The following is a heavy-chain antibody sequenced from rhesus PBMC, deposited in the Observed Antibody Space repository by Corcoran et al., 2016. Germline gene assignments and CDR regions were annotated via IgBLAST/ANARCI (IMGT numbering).Heavy chain of an antibody. Sequence: EVQLVQSGAEVKKPGASVKISCKDSGYPFPDYYLHLVRQVPGKGLEWMIRVYPENGETIHAQKFQDRVTITADTATYTAYMELSSLRSEETAVYYCATAHPYSGSFDYWGQGVLVTVSS. CDR1: GYPFPDYY. CDR2: VYPENGET. CDR3: ATAHPYSGSFDY. J-gene: IGHJ4*01. D-gene: IGHD6-25*01. V-gene: IGHV1-111*02.